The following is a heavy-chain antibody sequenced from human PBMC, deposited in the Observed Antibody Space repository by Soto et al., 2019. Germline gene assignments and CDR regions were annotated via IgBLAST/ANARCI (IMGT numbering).Heavy chain of an antibody. D-gene: IGHD4-17*01. CDR3: ASPVSTNEVDY. J-gene: IGHJ4*02. Sequence: QVQLQESGPGLVKPSQTLSLTCTVSGGSIRNGGYYWSWIRQHPGKGLEWIGYITYTGSTYYNPSLRSRVYISVDTPKSQFSLKLCSVAAADTAVYYCASPVSTNEVDYWGQGTLVAVSS. V-gene: IGHV4-31*03. CDR2: ITYTGST. CDR1: GGSIRNGGYY.